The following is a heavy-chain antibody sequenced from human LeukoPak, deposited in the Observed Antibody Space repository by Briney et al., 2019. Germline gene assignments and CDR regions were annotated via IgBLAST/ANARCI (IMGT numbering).Heavy chain of an antibody. CDR3: ARSAATEGYFDY. CDR1: GFTFSSYG. CDR2: ISYDGSNK. V-gene: IGHV3-30*03. D-gene: IGHD2-15*01. Sequence: GGSLRLSCAASGFTFSSYGMHWVRQAPGKGLEWVAVISYDGSNKYYADSVKGRFTISRDNSKNTLYLQMNSLRAEDTAVYYCARSAATEGYFDYWGQGTLVTVSS. J-gene: IGHJ4*02.